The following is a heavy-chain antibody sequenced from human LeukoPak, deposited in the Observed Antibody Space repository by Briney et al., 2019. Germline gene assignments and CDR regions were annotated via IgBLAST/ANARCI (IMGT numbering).Heavy chain of an antibody. J-gene: IGHJ4*02. CDR1: GFTFSSYA. D-gene: IGHD3-22*01. V-gene: IGHV3-30-3*01. CDR2: ISYDGSNK. Sequence: GGSLRLSSAASGFTFSSYAMHWVRQAPGKGLEWVAVISYDGSNKYYADSVKGRFTISRDNSKNTLYLQMNSPRAEDTAVYYCARDRRPSEEYYDSSGPPLGFDYWGQGTLVTVSS. CDR3: ARDRRPSEEYYDSSGPPLGFDY.